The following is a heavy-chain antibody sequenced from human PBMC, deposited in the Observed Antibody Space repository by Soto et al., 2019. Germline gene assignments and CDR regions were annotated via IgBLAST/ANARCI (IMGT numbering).Heavy chain of an antibody. J-gene: IGHJ6*02. CDR1: GFTFSDYY. Sequence: GGSLRLSCAASGFTFSDYYMGWVRQAPGKGLEWVSDIIDSGASTYYADSVQGRFTISRDNSKSTLYLQMNSLRAEDTALYYCAKGRSYYYYYGVDVWGQGTTVTVSS. CDR3: AKGRSYYYYYGVDV. V-gene: IGHV3-23*01. CDR2: IIDSGAST.